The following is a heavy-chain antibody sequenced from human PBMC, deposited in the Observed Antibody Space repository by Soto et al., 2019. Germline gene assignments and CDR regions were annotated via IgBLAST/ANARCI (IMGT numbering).Heavy chain of an antibody. V-gene: IGHV4-31*03. CDR1: GGSMSSGNYY. Sequence: NPSETLSLTCTVSGGSMSSGNYYWSWIRQHPGKGLEWIGYIYYSGSTYYNPSLKSRATISSDTSKNRFSLKLSSVTAADTAVYYCARDRGRNYGMDVWGQGXTVTVYS. D-gene: IGHD5-12*01. CDR2: IYYSGST. CDR3: ARDRGRNYGMDV. J-gene: IGHJ6*02.